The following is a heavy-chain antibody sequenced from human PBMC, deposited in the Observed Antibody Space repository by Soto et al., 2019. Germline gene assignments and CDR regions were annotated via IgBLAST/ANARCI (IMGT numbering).Heavy chain of an antibody. J-gene: IGHJ6*02. CDR3: ARRRYCGKACYKNYYSGMDV. CDR1: GGTFSSYT. D-gene: IGHD2-21*01. Sequence: QVQLVQSGAEVKKPGSSVRLSCTASGGTFSSYTLSWVRQAPGQGLEWMGRIIPILTITDYAQKFRGRLTISAGKSSSTAYMERTSLRSEDTAIYYCARRRYCGKACYKNYYSGMDVWGQGTSVTVTS. CDR2: IIPILTIT. V-gene: IGHV1-69*02.